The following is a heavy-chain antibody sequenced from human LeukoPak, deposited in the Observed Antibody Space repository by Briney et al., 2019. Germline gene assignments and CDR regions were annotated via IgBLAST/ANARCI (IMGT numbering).Heavy chain of an antibody. J-gene: IGHJ4*02. CDR1: GYSLSDLN. D-gene: IGHD3-3*01. Sequence: ASVKLSCKVSGYSLSDLNIQWVRQAPGKGLEWMGGFDPEQATTIYAQNFQGRLTMTEEISTNTVYMELSSLTSEDTAVYYCATRSGDFWSGFENWGQGTLVTVSS. CDR2: FDPEQATT. V-gene: IGHV1-24*01. CDR3: ATRSGDFWSGFEN.